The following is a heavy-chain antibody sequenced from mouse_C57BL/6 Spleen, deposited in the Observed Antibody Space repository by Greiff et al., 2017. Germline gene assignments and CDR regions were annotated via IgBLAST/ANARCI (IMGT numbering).Heavy chain of an antibody. D-gene: IGHD2-5*01. CDR3: ARNCYSNYGGAMDY. V-gene: IGHV2-2*01. Sequence: QVQLKESGPGLVQPSQSLSITCTVSGFSLTSYGVHWVRQSPGKGLEWLGVIWSGGSTDYNAAFISRLSISKDNSKSQVFFKMNSLQADDTAIYYCARNCYSNYGGAMDYWGQGTSVTVSS. CDR1: GFSLTSYG. J-gene: IGHJ4*01. CDR2: IWSGGST.